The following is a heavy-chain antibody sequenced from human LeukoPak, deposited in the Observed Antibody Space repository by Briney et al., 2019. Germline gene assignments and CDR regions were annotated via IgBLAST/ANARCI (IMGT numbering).Heavy chain of an antibody. Sequence: GASVKVSCKASGYTFTDYYMHWVRQAPGQGLEWMGWINPNSGGTNFAQKFQGRVTMTRDTSISTAYMNLSGLTADDTAVYFCARDWQYSSGWRYYYGMDVWGQGTTVTVSS. CDR3: ARDWQYSSGWRYYYGMDV. V-gene: IGHV1-2*02. D-gene: IGHD6-19*01. J-gene: IGHJ6*02. CDR2: INPNSGGT. CDR1: GYTFTDYY.